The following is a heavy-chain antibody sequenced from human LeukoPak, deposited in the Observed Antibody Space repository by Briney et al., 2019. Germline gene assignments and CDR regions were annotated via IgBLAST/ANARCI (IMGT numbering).Heavy chain of an antibody. Sequence: PGGSLRLSCAASGFTFSDFYMAWIRQAPGKGLEWVSYISGSGNIIYYADSVMGRFTISRGNAKNSLYLQINSLRADDTAVYYCAREPATYSSDWWGGFDSWGQGTLVTVSS. CDR1: GFTFSDFY. CDR3: AREPATYSSDWWGGFDS. D-gene: IGHD6-19*01. CDR2: ISGSGNII. J-gene: IGHJ4*02. V-gene: IGHV3-11*01.